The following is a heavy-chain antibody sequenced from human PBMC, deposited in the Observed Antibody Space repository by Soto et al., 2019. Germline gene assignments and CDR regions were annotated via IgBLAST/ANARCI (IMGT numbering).Heavy chain of an antibody. Sequence: GGSLRLSCAASGFTFSSYAMSWVRQAPGKGLEWVSAISGSGGSTYYADSVKGRFTISRDNSKNTLYLQMNSLRAEDTAVYYCAKDLSPYVAAAGTFDHWGQGTLVTVSS. CDR1: GFTFSSYA. V-gene: IGHV3-23*01. J-gene: IGHJ4*02. CDR2: ISGSGGST. D-gene: IGHD6-13*01. CDR3: AKDLSPYVAAAGTFDH.